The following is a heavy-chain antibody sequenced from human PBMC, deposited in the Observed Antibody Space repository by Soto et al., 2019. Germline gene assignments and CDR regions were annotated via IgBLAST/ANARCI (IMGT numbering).Heavy chain of an antibody. Sequence: PGGSLGLSCAASGFTLSSYAMSWVRQAPGKGLEWVSAISGSGVSTYYADSVKGRFTISRDNSKDTLYLQMNSLRAEDTAVYYCAKTTNDFDYWGQGTLVTVSS. CDR2: ISGSGVST. V-gene: IGHV3-23*01. CDR1: GFTLSSYA. CDR3: AKTTNDFDY. J-gene: IGHJ4*02. D-gene: IGHD4-17*01.